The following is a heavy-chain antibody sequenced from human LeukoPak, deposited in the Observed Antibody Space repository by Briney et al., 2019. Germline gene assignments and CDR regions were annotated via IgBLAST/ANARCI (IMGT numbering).Heavy chain of an antibody. D-gene: IGHD3-10*01. CDR2: ISGSGGST. CDR3: AKDFIFSYYYGSGSSPTNWFDP. V-gene: IGHV3-23*01. J-gene: IGHJ5*02. Sequence: PGGSLRLSCAASGFTFSSYAMNWVRQAPGKGLEWVSAISGSGGSTYYADSVKGRFTISRDNSKNTLYLQMNSLRAEDTAVYYCAKDFIFSYYYGSGSSPTNWFDPWGQGTLVTVSS. CDR1: GFTFSSYA.